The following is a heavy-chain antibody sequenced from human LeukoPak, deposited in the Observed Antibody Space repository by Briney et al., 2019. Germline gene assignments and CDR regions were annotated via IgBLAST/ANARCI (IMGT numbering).Heavy chain of an antibody. Sequence: PGGSLRLSCAASGLTVRNNFMSWVRQAPGKGLEWVSVIYSDGSTYYEDSVKGRFTISRDTSKNTLSLQMNSLRPEDTGVYYCARDPRGPIGYDSSARDTFDYWGQGALVTVSS. CDR2: IYSDGST. CDR1: GLTVRNNF. D-gene: IGHD3-22*01. V-gene: IGHV3-53*05. J-gene: IGHJ4*02. CDR3: ARDPRGPIGYDSSARDTFDY.